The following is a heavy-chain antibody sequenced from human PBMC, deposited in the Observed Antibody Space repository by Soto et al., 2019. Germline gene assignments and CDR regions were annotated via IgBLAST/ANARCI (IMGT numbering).Heavy chain of an antibody. Sequence: ASVKVSSKASGYTFTSYYMHWVRQAPGQGLEWMGIINPSGGSTSYAQKFQGRVTMTRDTSTSTVYMELSSLRSEDTAVYYCASIMTDGAFDIWGQGTMVTVSS. CDR3: ASIMTDGAFDI. CDR2: INPSGGST. J-gene: IGHJ3*02. V-gene: IGHV1-46*01. CDR1: GYTFTSYY.